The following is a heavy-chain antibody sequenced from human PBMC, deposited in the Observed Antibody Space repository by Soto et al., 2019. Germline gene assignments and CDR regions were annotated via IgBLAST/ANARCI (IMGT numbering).Heavy chain of an antibody. CDR2: IYFRGTT. CDR3: ARMNYYDTSGYPHDY. D-gene: IGHD3-22*01. Sequence: SETLSLTCTVSGASISSYYCSWIRQPPGKGLEWIGYIYFRGTTNYNPSLKSRVTMSADTSKNQFSLKLNSVAAADTAVYYCARMNYYDTSGYPHDYWGQGMMVTVS. V-gene: IGHV4-59*01. J-gene: IGHJ4*02. CDR1: GASISSYY.